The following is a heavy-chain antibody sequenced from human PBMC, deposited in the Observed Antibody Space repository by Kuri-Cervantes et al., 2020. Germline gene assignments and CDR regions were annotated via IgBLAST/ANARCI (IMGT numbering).Heavy chain of an antibody. CDR3: ARVDIVVVVATNILSAFDM. CDR2: IKKDGSEK. V-gene: IGHV3-7*01. Sequence: GGSLRLSCAVSGGSISSSNWWSWVRQAPGKGLEWVANIKKDGSEKYYVDSVRGRFTISRDNAKNSLHLQLDSLRAEDTAVYYCARVDIVVVVATNILSAFDMWGQGTMVTVSS. J-gene: IGHJ3*02. D-gene: IGHD2-15*01. CDR1: GGSISSSNW.